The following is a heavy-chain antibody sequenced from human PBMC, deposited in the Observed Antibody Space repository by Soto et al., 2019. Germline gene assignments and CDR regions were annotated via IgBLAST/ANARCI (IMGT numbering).Heavy chain of an antibody. D-gene: IGHD6-19*01. CDR2: ISAYNGNT. V-gene: IGHV1-18*01. J-gene: IGHJ1*01. CDR3: ARASIAVAGTTEYFQH. CDR1: GYTFTSYG. Sequence: ASVKVSCKASGYTFTSYGISWVRQAPGQGLEWMGWISAYNGNTNYAQKLQGRVTATTDTSTSTAYMELRSLRSDDTAAYYCARASIAVAGTTEYFQHWGQGTLVTVSS.